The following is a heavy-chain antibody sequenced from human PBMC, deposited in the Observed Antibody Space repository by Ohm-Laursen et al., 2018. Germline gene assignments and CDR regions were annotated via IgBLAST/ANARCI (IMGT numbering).Heavy chain of an antibody. CDR3: ARDYNSGSYFP. CDR2: INPNSNGT. D-gene: IGHD1-26*01. Sequence: ASVKVSCKASGGTFSSYAISWVRQAPGQGLEWMGWINPNSNGTNYAQKFQGRVTMTRDTSISTAYMELSRLRSDDTAVYYCARDYNSGSYFPWGQGTLVTVSS. V-gene: IGHV1-2*02. CDR1: GGTFSSYA. J-gene: IGHJ5*02.